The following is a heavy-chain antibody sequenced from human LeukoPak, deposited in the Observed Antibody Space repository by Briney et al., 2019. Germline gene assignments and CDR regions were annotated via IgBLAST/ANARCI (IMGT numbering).Heavy chain of an antibody. Sequence: SDTQSLTCTLSSGSISSYYWSWIRHPAGKGLEWIGRINTIRNTNYNPSLKSRITMSVDTSKNQFSLKLSSVTAADTAVYYCARDYDKGFDSWGQGALVT. J-gene: IGHJ4*02. D-gene: IGHD3-9*01. CDR1: SGSISSYY. CDR3: ARDYDKGFDS. CDR2: INTIRNT. V-gene: IGHV4-4*07.